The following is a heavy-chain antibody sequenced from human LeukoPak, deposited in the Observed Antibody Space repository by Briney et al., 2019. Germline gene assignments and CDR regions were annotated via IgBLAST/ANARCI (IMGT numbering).Heavy chain of an antibody. CDR3: ARDSSGSYNWFDP. Sequence: GGSLRLSCAASGFSFSSYAMHWVRPAPGKGLEWVAVISYDGSNEYYPDSVKGRFTISRDNSKNTLYLQMNSLRAEDTAVYYCARDSSGSYNWFDPWGQGTLVTVSS. CDR2: ISYDGSNE. V-gene: IGHV3-30*04. CDR1: GFSFSSYA. J-gene: IGHJ5*02. D-gene: IGHD6-19*01.